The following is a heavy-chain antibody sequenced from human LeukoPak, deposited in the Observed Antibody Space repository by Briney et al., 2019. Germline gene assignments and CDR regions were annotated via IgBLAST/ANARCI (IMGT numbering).Heavy chain of an antibody. CDR1: GFTVSSNY. D-gene: IGHD6-13*01. Sequence: GGSLRLSCAASGFTVSSNYKSWVRQAPGKGLEWVSVIYGGGSTYYPDSVKGRFTISRDNAKNSLYLQMSSLRAEDTAVYYCARDGIAAAASDYWGQGTLVTVSS. CDR2: IYGGGST. V-gene: IGHV3-53*05. CDR3: ARDGIAAAASDY. J-gene: IGHJ4*02.